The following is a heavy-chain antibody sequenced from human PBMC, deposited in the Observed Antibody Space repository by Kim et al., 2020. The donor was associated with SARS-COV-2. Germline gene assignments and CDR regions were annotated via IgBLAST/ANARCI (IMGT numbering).Heavy chain of an antibody. CDR3: TTEIPVSRIAGVFDY. V-gene: IGHV3-15*01. D-gene: IGHD6-13*01. Sequence: APVKGRFTISGDDSKNTLYLQMNSLKTEDTAVYYCTTEIPVSRIAGVFDYWGQGTLVTVSS. J-gene: IGHJ4*02.